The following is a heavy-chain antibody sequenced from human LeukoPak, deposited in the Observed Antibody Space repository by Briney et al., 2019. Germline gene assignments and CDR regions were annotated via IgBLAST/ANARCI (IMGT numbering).Heavy chain of an antibody. J-gene: IGHJ6*02. V-gene: IGHV4-34*01. CDR2: INHSGST. CDR3: ATGRVRAVAGKSSVDV. CDR1: GESFSGYY. D-gene: IGHD6-19*01. Sequence: SETLSLTCAVYGESFSGYYWSWIRQPPGKGLEWIGEINHSGSTNYNPSLKSRVTISVDTSKNQFSLKLSSVTAADTAVYYCATGRVRAVAGKSSVDVWGQGTTVTVSS.